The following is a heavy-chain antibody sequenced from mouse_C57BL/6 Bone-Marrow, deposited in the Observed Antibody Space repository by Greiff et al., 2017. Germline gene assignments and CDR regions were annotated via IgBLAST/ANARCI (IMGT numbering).Heavy chain of an antibody. CDR1: GYTFTSYW. D-gene: IGHD1-1*01. Sequence: QVQLQQPGAELVMPGASVKLSCKASGYTFTSYWMHWVKQRPGQGLEWIGEIDPSDSYTNYNQKFKGKSTLTVDKSSSTAYMQLSSLTSEDSAVYYCAREDYYGSSYNVDYGGQGTTLTVSS. CDR3: AREDYYGSSYNVDY. CDR2: IDPSDSYT. J-gene: IGHJ2*01. V-gene: IGHV1-69*01.